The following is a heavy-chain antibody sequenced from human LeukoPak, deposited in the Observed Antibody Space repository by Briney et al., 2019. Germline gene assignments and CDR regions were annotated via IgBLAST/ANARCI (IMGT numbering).Heavy chain of an antibody. CDR2: FDPEDGET. V-gene: IGHV1-24*01. D-gene: IGHD3-22*01. CDR3: ATVPYYYDSSGYSDDAFDI. CDR1: GYTLTELS. J-gene: IGHJ3*02. Sequence: VASVKVSCKVSGYTLTELSMHWVRQAPGKGLEWMGGFDPEDGETIYAQKFQGRVTMTEDTSTDTAYMELSSLRSDDTAVYYCATVPYYYDSSGYSDDAFDIWGQGTMVTVSS.